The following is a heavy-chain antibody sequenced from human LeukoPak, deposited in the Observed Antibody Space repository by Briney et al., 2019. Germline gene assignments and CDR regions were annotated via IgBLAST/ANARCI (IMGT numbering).Heavy chain of an antibody. V-gene: IGHV3-11*01. D-gene: IGHD5-18*01. J-gene: IGHJ4*02. Sequence: GGSLRLSCEASGFTFSDFYFSWIRQAPGKGLEWVAYISNRGDTIYYADSVKGRFTISRDNAKNSLYLQMNSLRAEDTAVYYCARAVGWTYGYNYWGQGSLVTVSS. CDR2: ISNRGDTI. CDR3: ARAVGWTYGYNY. CDR1: GFTFSDFY.